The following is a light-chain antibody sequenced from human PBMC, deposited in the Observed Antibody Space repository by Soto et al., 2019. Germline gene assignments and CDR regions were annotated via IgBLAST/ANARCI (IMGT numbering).Light chain of an antibody. CDR2: EVS. J-gene: IGLJ1*01. CDR1: SSDVGDYNY. V-gene: IGLV2-14*01. CDR3: SSYTSTSTLV. Sequence: ALTQPASVSGSPGQSITISCTGTSSDVGDYNYVSWYQQHPGKAPRLMIYEVSNRPSGVSNRFSGSKSGNTASLTISGLQAEDEADYYCSSYTSTSTLVFGTGTKVTVL.